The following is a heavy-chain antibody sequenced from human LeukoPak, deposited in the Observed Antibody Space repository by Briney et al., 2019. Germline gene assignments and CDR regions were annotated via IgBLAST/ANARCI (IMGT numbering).Heavy chain of an antibody. D-gene: IGHD3-22*01. Sequence: GGSLRLSCAASGFTFSSYSMNWVRQAPGKGLEWVSSISSSSSYIYYADSVKGRFTISRDNAKNSLYLQMNSLRAEDTAVYYCARDLYYYDSSGYYPGASDIWGQGTMVTVSS. J-gene: IGHJ3*02. CDR1: GFTFSSYS. V-gene: IGHV3-21*01. CDR2: ISSSSSYI. CDR3: ARDLYYYDSSGYYPGASDI.